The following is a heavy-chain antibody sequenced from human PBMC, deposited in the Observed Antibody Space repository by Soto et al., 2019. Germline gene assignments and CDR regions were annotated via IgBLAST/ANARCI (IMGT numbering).Heavy chain of an antibody. D-gene: IGHD6-13*01. CDR2: INPSGGST. Sequence: QVQLVQSGAEVKKPGASVKVSCKASGYTFTSYYMHWVRQAPGQGLEWMGIINPSGGSTSYAQKFQGRVTMTRDTSTSTVYMERSSLRSEDTAVYYCARDPCDSSSWYHRFDPWGQGTLVTVSS. CDR1: GYTFTSYY. CDR3: ARDPCDSSSWYHRFDP. J-gene: IGHJ5*01. V-gene: IGHV1-46*01.